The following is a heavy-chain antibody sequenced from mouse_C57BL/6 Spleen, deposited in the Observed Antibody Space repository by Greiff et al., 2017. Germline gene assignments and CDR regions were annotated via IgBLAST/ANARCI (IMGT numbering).Heavy chain of an antibody. Sequence: VQLVESGAELVKPGASVKLSCKASGYTFTEYTIHWVKQRSGQGLEWIGWFYPGSGSIKYNEKFKDKATLTADKSSSTVYMELSRLTSEDPAVYFCARHEGGPSYYGSPLFDYWGQGTTLTVSS. J-gene: IGHJ2*01. CDR2: FYPGSGSI. V-gene: IGHV1-62-2*01. D-gene: IGHD1-1*01. CDR3: ARHEGGPSYYGSPLFDY. CDR1: GYTFTEYT.